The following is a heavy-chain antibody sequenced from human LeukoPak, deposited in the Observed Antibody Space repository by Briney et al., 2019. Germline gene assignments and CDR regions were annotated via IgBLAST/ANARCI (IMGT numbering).Heavy chain of an antibody. Sequence: PSETLPLTCTVSGGSISSYYWSWIRQPPGKGLEWIGYIYYSESTNYNPSLKSRVTISVDTSKNQFSLKLSSVTAADTAVYYCARHGLLGLGYYYGMDVWGQGTTVTVSS. D-gene: IGHD2-21*01. CDR3: ARHGLLGLGYYYGMDV. J-gene: IGHJ6*02. V-gene: IGHV4-59*08. CDR1: GGSISSYY. CDR2: IYYSEST.